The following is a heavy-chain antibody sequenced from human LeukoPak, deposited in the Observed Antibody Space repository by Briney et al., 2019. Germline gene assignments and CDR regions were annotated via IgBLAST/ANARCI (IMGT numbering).Heavy chain of an antibody. CDR1: GGSISSSSYY. Sequence: SETLSLTCTVSGGSISSSSYYWGWVRQPPGKGLEWIGSIFYSGSTNYNPSLKSRVTISVDTSKNQFSLKLSSVTAADTAVYYCARGRSIVVVLRYYYMDVWGKGTTVTVSS. D-gene: IGHD2-2*01. J-gene: IGHJ6*03. V-gene: IGHV4-39*07. CDR2: IFYSGST. CDR3: ARGRSIVVVLRYYYMDV.